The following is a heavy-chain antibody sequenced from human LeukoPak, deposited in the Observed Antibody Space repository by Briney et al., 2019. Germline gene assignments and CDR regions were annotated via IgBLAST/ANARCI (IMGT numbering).Heavy chain of an antibody. D-gene: IGHD5-18*01. CDR2: IYYSGST. CDR3: ARLADTAMVGEYYFDY. CDR1: GGSISSYY. Sequence: PSETLSLTCTVSGGSISSYYWSWIRQPPGKGLEWIGYIYYSGSTNYNPSLKSRVTIPVDTSKNQFSLKLSSVTAADTAVYYCARLADTAMVGEYYFDYWGQGTLVTVSS. J-gene: IGHJ4*02. V-gene: IGHV4-59*08.